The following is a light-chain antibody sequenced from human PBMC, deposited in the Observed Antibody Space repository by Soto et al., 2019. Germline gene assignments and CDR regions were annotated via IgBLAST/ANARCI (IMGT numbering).Light chain of an antibody. CDR2: AAS. V-gene: IGKV3-20*01. CDR1: QSVGASY. J-gene: IGKJ3*01. CDR3: QHYGTSSRFT. Sequence: EIVLTQSPGTLSLSPGERATLSCRASQSVGASYLAWYQQKPGQAPRLLLYAASSRAIGIPDRFSGSGSGTDFTLTISRLEPEDFAVYYCQHYGTSSRFTFGPGTKVDF.